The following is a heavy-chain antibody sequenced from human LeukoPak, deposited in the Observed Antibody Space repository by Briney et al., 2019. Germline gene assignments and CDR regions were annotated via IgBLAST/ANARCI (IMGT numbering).Heavy chain of an antibody. Sequence: GRSLRLSCAASGFTFYDYAMHWVRQAPGKGLEWVSGISWNSGSIVYADSVKGRFTISRDNAKNSLYLQMNSLRAEDTALYYCAKDKAPLAATLDYWGQGTLVTVSS. D-gene: IGHD2-15*01. CDR1: GFTFYDYA. CDR2: ISWNSGSI. CDR3: AKDKAPLAATLDY. J-gene: IGHJ4*02. V-gene: IGHV3-9*01.